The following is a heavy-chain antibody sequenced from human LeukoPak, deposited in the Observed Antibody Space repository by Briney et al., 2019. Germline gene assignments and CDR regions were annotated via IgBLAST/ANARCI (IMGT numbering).Heavy chain of an antibody. D-gene: IGHD4-17*01. V-gene: IGHV1-18*01. CDR3: ARRSHDYGDYVLDY. CDR2: ISAYNGNT. Sequence: ASVKVSCKASGYTFTSYGISWVRQAPGQGLESMGWISAYNGNTNYAQKLQGRVTMTTDTSTSTAYMELRSLRSDDTAVYYCARRSHDYGDYVLDYCGQGTLVTVSS. CDR1: GYTFTSYG. J-gene: IGHJ4*02.